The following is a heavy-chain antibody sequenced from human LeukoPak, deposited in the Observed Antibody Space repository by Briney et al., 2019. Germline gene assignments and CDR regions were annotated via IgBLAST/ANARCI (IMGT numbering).Heavy chain of an antibody. CDR1: GYTFTSYG. CDR3: ARVMGRVVVPAAIGGFDY. CDR2: IIPIFGTA. Sequence: GASVKVSCKASGYTFTSYGISWVRQAPGQGLEWMGGIIPIFGTANYAQKFQGRVTITADESTSTAYMELSSLRSEDTAVYYCARVMGRVVVPAAIGGFDYWGQGTLVTVSS. D-gene: IGHD2-2*02. V-gene: IGHV1-69*13. J-gene: IGHJ4*02.